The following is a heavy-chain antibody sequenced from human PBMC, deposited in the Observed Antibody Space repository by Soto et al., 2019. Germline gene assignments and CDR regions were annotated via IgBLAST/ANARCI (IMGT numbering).Heavy chain of an antibody. Sequence: EVPLLRSGGGLVQPGGSLRLSCAASGFTFSSYAMSWVRQAPGKGLEWVSAISGSGVSTYYADSVKGRFTISRDNSKNTLYLQMNSLRAEDTAVYYCAKEHHYSSSWSEFDYWGQGTLVTVSS. V-gene: IGHV3-23*01. CDR2: ISGSGVST. D-gene: IGHD6-13*01. J-gene: IGHJ4*02. CDR1: GFTFSSYA. CDR3: AKEHHYSSSWSEFDY.